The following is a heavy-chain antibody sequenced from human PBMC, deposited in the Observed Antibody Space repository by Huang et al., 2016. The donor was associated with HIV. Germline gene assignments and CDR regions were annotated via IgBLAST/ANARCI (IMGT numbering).Heavy chain of an antibody. D-gene: IGHD3-22*01. V-gene: IGHV3-30*18. CDR2: ISYDGSSK. CDR3: TKGHYYDTNGYVAFDI. J-gene: IGHJ3*02. CDR1: RFTFSKFA. Sequence: QVQLVESGGGVVRPGRSLRLSCEASRFTFSKFAMHWVRQAPGKGLEWMAIISYDGSSKHYADSVTGRLTISRDNSNNTLYLQMNSLTVEDTAVYYCTKGHYYDTNGYVAFDIWGQGTMVTVSS.